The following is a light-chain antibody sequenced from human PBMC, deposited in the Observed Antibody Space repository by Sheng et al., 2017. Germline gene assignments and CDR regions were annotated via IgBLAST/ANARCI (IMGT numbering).Light chain of an antibody. CDR1: QSVSSGF. J-gene: IGKJ4*01. Sequence: EIVLTQSPGTLSLSPGERATLSCRASQSVSSGFLAWYQQKPGQAPRLLIYGTSNRATGIPDRFSGSGSGTDFTLTISRLEPEDFAVYYCQERSNWPPLTFGGGTKVEIK. CDR2: GTS. V-gene: IGKV3D-20*02. CDR3: QERSNWPPLT.